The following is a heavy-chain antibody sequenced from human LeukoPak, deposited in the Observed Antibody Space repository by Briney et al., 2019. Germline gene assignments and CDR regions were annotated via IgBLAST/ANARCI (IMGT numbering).Heavy chain of an antibody. D-gene: IGHD6-13*01. CDR2: INHSGST. Sequence: SETLSLTCAVYGGSFSGYYWRWIRQPPGKGLEWIGEINHSGSTNYNPSLKSRVTISVDTSKNQFSLKLSSVTAADTAVYYCARGRGREQLVPFDYWGQGTLVTVSS. CDR1: GGSFSGYY. CDR3: ARGRGREQLVPFDY. J-gene: IGHJ4*02. V-gene: IGHV4-34*01.